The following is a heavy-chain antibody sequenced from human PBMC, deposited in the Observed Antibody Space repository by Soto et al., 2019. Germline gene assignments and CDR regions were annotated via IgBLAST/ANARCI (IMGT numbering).Heavy chain of an antibody. CDR1: GFTFSNYP. V-gene: IGHV3-23*01. CDR2: IRGSGGNT. D-gene: IGHD3-10*01. CDR3: AKYNTPLFGSGSSFDY. Sequence: GGSLRLSCAASGFTFSNYPMSWVRQAPGKGLEWVSVIRGSGGNTYYADSVKGRFTISRDNSKNTLYLQMNSLRAEDTAVYYCAKYNTPLFGSGSSFDYWGQGTLVTVSS. J-gene: IGHJ4*02.